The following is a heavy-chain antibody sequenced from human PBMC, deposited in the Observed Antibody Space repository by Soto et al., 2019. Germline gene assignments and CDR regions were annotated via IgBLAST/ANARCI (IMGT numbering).Heavy chain of an antibody. CDR3: ARRASVVVVAAAYNWLDP. CDR1: GFTFSSYW. J-gene: IGHJ5*02. D-gene: IGHD2-15*01. CDR2: IKQDGSEK. Sequence: GGSLRLSCAASGFTFSSYWMSWVRQAPGKGLEWVANIKQDGSEKYYVDSVKGRFTISRDNAKNSLYLQMNSLRAEDTAVYYCARRASVVVVAAAYNWLDPWGQGTLVTVSS. V-gene: IGHV3-7*01.